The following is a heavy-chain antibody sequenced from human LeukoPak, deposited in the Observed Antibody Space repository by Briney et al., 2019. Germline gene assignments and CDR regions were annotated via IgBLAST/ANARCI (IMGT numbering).Heavy chain of an antibody. CDR3: ARGGLRLGELSLNGAFDI. J-gene: IGHJ3*02. D-gene: IGHD3-16*02. CDR1: GGTFSSYA. Sequence: SVKVSCKASGGTFSSYAISWVRQAPGQGLEWMGGIIPIFGTANYAQKFKGRVTITTDESTSTAYMELSSLRSEDTAVYYCARGGLRLGELSLNGAFDIWGQGTMVTVSS. CDR2: IIPIFGTA. V-gene: IGHV1-69*05.